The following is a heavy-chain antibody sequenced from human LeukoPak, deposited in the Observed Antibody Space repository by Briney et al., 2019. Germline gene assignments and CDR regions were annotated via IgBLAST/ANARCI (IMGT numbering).Heavy chain of an antibody. V-gene: IGHV3-74*01. J-gene: IGHJ4*02. Sequence: GGSLRLSCAASGFTFSTYWMHWVRQAPGKGLVWVSRINSDGSTTNYADSVKGRFTISRDNAKNTLYLQMSSLTAEDTAVYYCARDLRLYDYWGQGTLVTVSS. CDR3: ARDLRLYDY. CDR1: GFTFSTYW. CDR2: INSDGSTT. D-gene: IGHD2/OR15-2a*01.